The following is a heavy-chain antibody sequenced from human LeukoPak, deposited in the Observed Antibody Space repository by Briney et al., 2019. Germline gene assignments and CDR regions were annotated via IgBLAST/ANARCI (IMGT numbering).Heavy chain of an antibody. CDR1: GFTFSSYW. CDR3: ARWRGRQSEFDY. J-gene: IGHJ4*02. V-gene: IGHV3-7*01. CDR2: IKQDGSEK. Sequence: PGGSLRLSCAASGFTFSSYWMSWVRQAPGEGLEWVANIKQDGSEKYYVDSVKGRFTASRDNAKNSVNLQMNSLRVEDTAVYYCARWRGRQSEFDYWGQGTLVTVSS. D-gene: IGHD1-1*01.